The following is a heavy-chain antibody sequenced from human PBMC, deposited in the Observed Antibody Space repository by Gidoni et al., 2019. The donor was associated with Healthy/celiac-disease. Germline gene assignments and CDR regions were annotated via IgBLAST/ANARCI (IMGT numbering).Heavy chain of an antibody. CDR1: GFTFSSYG. D-gene: IGHD4-17*01. J-gene: IGHJ2*01. CDR2: IWDDGSNK. Sequence: QVQLVESGGGVVQPGRSLCLSCAASGFTFSSYGMHWVRQAPGKGVGWVAVIWDDGSNKYYADSVKGRLTISRDNSKNTLYLQMNSLRAEDTAVYYCARDYGDVHPHNPNWYFDLWGRGTLVTVSS. V-gene: IGHV3-33*01. CDR3: ARDYGDVHPHNPNWYFDL.